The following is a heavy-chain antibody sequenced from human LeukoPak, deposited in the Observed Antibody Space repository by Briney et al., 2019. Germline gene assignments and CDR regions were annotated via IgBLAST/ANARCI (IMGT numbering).Heavy chain of an antibody. CDR1: GFTFSTYS. D-gene: IGHD6-13*01. V-gene: IGHV3-21*04. CDR2: ISSSSSYI. Sequence: GGSLRLSCAASGFTFSTYSMNWVRQAPGKGLEWVSSISSSSSYIYYADSVKGRFTISRDNSKNTLSLQMHSLRADDTAVYYCAKDRPYISSWYGCSTPWGQGTLVTVSS. J-gene: IGHJ5*02. CDR3: AKDRPYISSWYGCSTP.